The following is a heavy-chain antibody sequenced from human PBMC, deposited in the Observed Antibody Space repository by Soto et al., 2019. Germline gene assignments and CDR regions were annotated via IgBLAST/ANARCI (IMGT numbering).Heavy chain of an antibody. D-gene: IGHD2-2*01. CDR3: ASRRVGYCISTSCLRHQYYFDY. CDR2: IYYSGST. CDR1: GGSISSSSYY. Sequence: PSETLSLTCTVSGGSISSSSYYWGWIRQPPGKGLEWIGSIYYSGSTYYNPSLKSRVTISVDTSKNQFSLKLSSVTAADTAVYYCASRRVGYCISTSCLRHQYYFDYWGQGTLVTVSS. V-gene: IGHV4-39*01. J-gene: IGHJ4*02.